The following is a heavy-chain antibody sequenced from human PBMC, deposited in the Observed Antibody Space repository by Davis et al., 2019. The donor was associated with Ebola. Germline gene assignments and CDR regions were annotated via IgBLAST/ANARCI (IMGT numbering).Heavy chain of an antibody. CDR2: IIPIFGTA. V-gene: IGHV1-69*13. D-gene: IGHD5-12*01. CDR1: GGTFSSYA. J-gene: IGHJ5*02. CDR3: ARDRGGGYMNWFDP. Sequence: SVKVSCKASGGTFSSYAISWVRQAPGQGLEWMGGIIPIFGTANYAQKFQGRVTITADESTSTAYMELSSLRSEDTAVYYCARDRGGGYMNWFDPWGQGTLVTVSS.